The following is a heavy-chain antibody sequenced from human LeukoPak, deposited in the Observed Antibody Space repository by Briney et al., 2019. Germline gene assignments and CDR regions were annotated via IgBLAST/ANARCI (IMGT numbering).Heavy chain of an antibody. CDR1: GYGFTSYW. Sequence: GESLKISCKGSGYGFTSYWIGWVRQMPGKGLEWMGIIYPGDSDTRYSPSFRGQVTISADKSISTAYLQWSSLKASDTAMYYCARGSSYGRKGPDYWGQGTLVTVSS. D-gene: IGHD5-18*01. CDR2: IYPGDSDT. CDR3: ARGSSYGRKGPDY. V-gene: IGHV5-51*01. J-gene: IGHJ4*02.